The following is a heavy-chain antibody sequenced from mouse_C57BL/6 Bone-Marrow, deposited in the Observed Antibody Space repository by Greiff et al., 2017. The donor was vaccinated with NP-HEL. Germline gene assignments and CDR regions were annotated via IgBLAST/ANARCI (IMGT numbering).Heavy chain of an antibody. V-gene: IGHV1-59*01. J-gene: IGHJ3*01. Sequence: QVQLQQPGAELVRPGTSVKLSCKASGYTFTSYWMHWVKQRPGQGLEWIGVIDPSDSYTNYNQKFKGKATLTVDTSSSTAYMQLSSLTSEDSAVSYCARVSSRVKWFSYWGQGNLVTVSA. CDR1: GYTFTSYW. CDR2: IDPSDSYT. D-gene: IGHD2-2*01. CDR3: ARVSSRVKWFSY.